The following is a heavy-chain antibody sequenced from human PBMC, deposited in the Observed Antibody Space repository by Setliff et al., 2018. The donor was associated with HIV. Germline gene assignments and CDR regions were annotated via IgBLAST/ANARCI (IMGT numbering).Heavy chain of an antibody. V-gene: IGHV4-59*01. J-gene: IGHJ3*02. CDR1: NGSMTNYY. Sequence: SETLSLTCTVSNGSMTNYYWSWIRQSPERGLEWIGYIYYSGNIFYSGSTNYNPSLESRVTISVDPSKNQFSLNLNSVTAADTALYYCARVTVTKTGKGFDIWGPGTMVTVSS. CDR2: IYYSGNIFYSGST. D-gene: IGHD4-17*01. CDR3: ARVTVTKTGKGFDI.